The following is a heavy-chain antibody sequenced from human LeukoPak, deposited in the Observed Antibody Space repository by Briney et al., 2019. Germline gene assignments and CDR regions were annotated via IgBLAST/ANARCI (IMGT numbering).Heavy chain of an antibody. Sequence: GGSLRLSCAASGFTFSSSAMNWVRQAPGKGLEWVSSINQGASHIYYADSVRGRFTISRDNAKNSLYLQMNSLRAEDTAVYYCARDGRYFDWLLYWGQGTLVTVSS. V-gene: IGHV3-21*04. CDR1: GFTFSSSA. D-gene: IGHD3-9*01. CDR3: ARDGRYFDWLLY. CDR2: INQGASHI. J-gene: IGHJ4*02.